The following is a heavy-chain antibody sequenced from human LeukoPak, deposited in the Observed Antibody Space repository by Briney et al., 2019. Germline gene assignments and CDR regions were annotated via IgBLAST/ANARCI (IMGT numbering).Heavy chain of an antibody. CDR3: ARGLPYGAYYAFDI. D-gene: IGHD4-17*01. J-gene: IGHJ3*02. CDR2: IYSGGST. Sequence: GGSLRLSCAASGVTVSSNYMSWVRQAPGKGLEWVSVIYSGGSTYYADSVKGRFTISRDNSKNTLYLQMNSLRAEDTAVYYCARGLPYGAYYAFDIWGQGTMVTVSS. V-gene: IGHV3-53*01. CDR1: GVTVSSNY.